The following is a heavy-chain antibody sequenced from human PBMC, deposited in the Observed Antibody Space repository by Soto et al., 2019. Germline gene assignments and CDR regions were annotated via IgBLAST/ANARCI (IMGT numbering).Heavy chain of an antibody. Sequence: PGGSLRLSCAASGFTVSSNYMSWVRQAPGKGLERVSVIYSGDSTYYADSVKGRFTISRDNSKNTLYLQMNSLRAEDTAVYFCARSIKRYFDWLPFRYYFDYWGQGTLVTVSS. CDR2: IYSGDST. CDR1: GFTVSSNY. D-gene: IGHD3-9*01. CDR3: ARSIKRYFDWLPFRYYFDY. J-gene: IGHJ4*02. V-gene: IGHV3-66*01.